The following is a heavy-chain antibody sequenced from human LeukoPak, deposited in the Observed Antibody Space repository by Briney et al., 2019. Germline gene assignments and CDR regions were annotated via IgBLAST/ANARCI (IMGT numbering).Heavy chain of an antibody. CDR1: GGSISSYY. V-gene: IGHV4-59*08. Sequence: SSETLSLTCTVSGGSISSYYWSWLRQPPGKGLEWIGYIYYSGSTNYNPSLKSRVTISVDTSKNQFSLKLSSVTAADTAVYFCASQTYYYDSSGYYPRGFDIWGQGTMVTVSS. D-gene: IGHD3-22*01. CDR3: ASQTYYYDSSGYYPRGFDI. CDR2: IYYSGST. J-gene: IGHJ3*02.